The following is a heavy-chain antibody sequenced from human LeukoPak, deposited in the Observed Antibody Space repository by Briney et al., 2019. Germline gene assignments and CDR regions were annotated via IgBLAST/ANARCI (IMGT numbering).Heavy chain of an antibody. CDR2: ISGSGGST. V-gene: IGHV3-23*01. D-gene: IGHD6-6*01. CDR3: AKAQTVEYSSSFDY. CDR1: GITVSSNF. Sequence: GGSLRLSCAVSGITVSSNFMSWVRQAPGKGLEWVSAISGSGGSTYYADSVKGRFTISRDNSKNTLYLQMNSLRAEDTAVYYCAKAQTVEYSSSFDYWGQGTLVTVSS. J-gene: IGHJ4*02.